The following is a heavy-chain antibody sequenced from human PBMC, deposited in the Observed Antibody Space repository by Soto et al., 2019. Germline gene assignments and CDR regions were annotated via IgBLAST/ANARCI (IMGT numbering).Heavy chain of an antibody. CDR2: IYYSGST. CDR3: ASSIAAAGTAYYYYGMDV. D-gene: IGHD6-13*01. Sequence: QVQLQESGPGLVKPSQTLSLTCTVSGGSISSGDYYWSWIRQPPGKGLEWIGYIYYSGSTYYNPSLKSRVTISVDTSKNQFSLKLSSVTAADTAVYYCASSIAAAGTAYYYYGMDVWGQGTTVTVSS. J-gene: IGHJ6*02. V-gene: IGHV4-30-4*01. CDR1: GGSISSGDYY.